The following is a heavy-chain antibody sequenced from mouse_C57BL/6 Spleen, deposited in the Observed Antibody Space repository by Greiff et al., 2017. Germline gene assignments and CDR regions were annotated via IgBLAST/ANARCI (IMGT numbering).Heavy chain of an antibody. V-gene: IGHV10-1*01. CDR3: VRQAPEFYYYAMDY. CDR2: IRSKSNNYAT. CDR1: GFSFNTYA. Sequence: EVKLVESGGGLVQPKGSLTLSCAASGFSFNTYAMNWVRQAPGKGLEWVARIRSKSNNYATYYADSVKDRFTISRDDSESMLYLQMNNLKTEDTAMYYCVRQAPEFYYYAMDYWGQGTSVTVSS. J-gene: IGHJ4*01.